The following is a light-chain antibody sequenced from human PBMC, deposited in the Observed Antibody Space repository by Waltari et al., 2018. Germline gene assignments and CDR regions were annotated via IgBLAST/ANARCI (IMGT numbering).Light chain of an antibody. V-gene: IGLV1-44*01. CDR3: AAWDDSLNGPV. Sequence: QSVLTQPPSASGTPGQRVTISCSGSSSNIGSNTVNWYLQLPGTAPKLLIYRNDKRPSGVPDRFSGSKSGTSASLGISGLQSEDEADYYCAAWDDSLNGPVFGGGTKLTVV. J-gene: IGLJ3*02. CDR2: RND. CDR1: SSNIGSNT.